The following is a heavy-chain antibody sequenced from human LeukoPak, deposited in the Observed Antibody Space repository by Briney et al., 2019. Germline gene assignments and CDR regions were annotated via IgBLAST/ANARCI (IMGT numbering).Heavy chain of an antibody. V-gene: IGHV3-74*01. CDR2: INSDGSTT. J-gene: IGHJ5*01. CDR3: ARGGSSSWYGS. Sequence: GGSLRLSCAASGFTFSSYWMSWVRQAPGKGLVWVSRINSDGSTTSHADSVKGRFTISRGNAKNTLFLQMNSLRAEDTAVYYCARGGSSSWYGSWGQGTLVTVSS. D-gene: IGHD6-13*01. CDR1: GFTFSSYW.